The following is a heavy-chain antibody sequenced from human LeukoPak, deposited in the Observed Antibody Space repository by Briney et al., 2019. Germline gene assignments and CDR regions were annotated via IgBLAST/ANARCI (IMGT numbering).Heavy chain of an antibody. J-gene: IGHJ3*02. CDR3: ARSDQLLWEDAFDI. CDR1: GYTFNTYG. Sequence: ASVKVSCKASGYTFNTYGISWVRQAPGQGLEWMGWISAFNGNTNIAQKLQDRVTMTTDTSTSTAYMELRSLRSDDTAVYYCARSDQLLWEDAFDIWGQGTMVTVSS. CDR2: ISAFNGNT. D-gene: IGHD2-2*01. V-gene: IGHV1-18*01.